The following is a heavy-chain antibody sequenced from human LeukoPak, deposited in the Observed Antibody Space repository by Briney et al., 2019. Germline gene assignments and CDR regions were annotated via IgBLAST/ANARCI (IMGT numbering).Heavy chain of an antibody. CDR1: GFTFSTYW. CDR2: INQDGSAT. J-gene: IGHJ4*02. D-gene: IGHD1-26*01. Sequence: QPGGSLRLSCAASGFTFSTYWMSWVRQAPGKGLEWVANINQDGSATNYVDSAKGRFIVSRDNAKNSVFLQMSSLRAEDTAVYYRAIAAGWEQAYWGQGTLVTVSS. V-gene: IGHV3-7*01. CDR3: AIAAGWEQAY.